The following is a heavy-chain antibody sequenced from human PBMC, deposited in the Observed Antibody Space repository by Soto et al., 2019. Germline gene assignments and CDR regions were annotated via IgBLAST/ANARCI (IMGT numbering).Heavy chain of an antibody. Sequence: GWSLRLSCTGSGFSFFSYAMSWVRQAPGKGLEWVSTISGSEGHTYYADSVKGRFVVSRDNDKNTVYLHMSSLTGEDTAVYFCAKIEMGWFAHWGQGT. CDR1: GFSFFSYA. D-gene: IGHD2-8*01. CDR3: AKIEMGWFAH. CDR2: ISGSEGHT. J-gene: IGHJ5*02. V-gene: IGHV3-23*01.